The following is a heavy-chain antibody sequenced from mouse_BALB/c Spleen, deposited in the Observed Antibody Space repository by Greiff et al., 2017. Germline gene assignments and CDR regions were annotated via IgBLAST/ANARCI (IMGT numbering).Heavy chain of an antibody. J-gene: IGHJ3*01. CDR2: IDPANGNT. Sequence: VQLKESGAELVKPGASVKLSCTASGFNIKDTYMHWVKQRPEQGLEWIGRIDPANGNTKYDPKFQGKATITADTSSNTAYLQLSSLTSEDTAVYYYARPSVYYGDYCFAYWGQGTLVTVSA. CDR3: ARPSVYYGDYCFAY. CDR1: GFNIKDTY. V-gene: IGHV14-3*02. D-gene: IGHD2-13*01.